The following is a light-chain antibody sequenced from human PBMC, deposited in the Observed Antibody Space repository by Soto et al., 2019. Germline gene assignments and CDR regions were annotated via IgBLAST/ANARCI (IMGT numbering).Light chain of an antibody. CDR3: QQHGSSQT. Sequence: EIELMQSPGTLSTSPGEREALSCRDSQSVSSHYSAWYQQKAGPAPKPNIYGASSRAGGIADRLSGHGPRTIFTLTTSRLEPDDFAVYYCQQHGSSQTFGGGTKVVIK. V-gene: IGKV3-20*01. J-gene: IGKJ4*01. CDR1: QSVSSHY. CDR2: GAS.